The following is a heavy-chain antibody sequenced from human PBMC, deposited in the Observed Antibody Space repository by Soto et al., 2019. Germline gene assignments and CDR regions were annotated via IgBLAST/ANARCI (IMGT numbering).Heavy chain of an antibody. Sequence: PGGSLRLSCATSGFSFSNYAMSWVRQAPGKGLEWVSYITDSSDTVHYADSVRGRFTISRDNAESSLYLQMNSLRDEDTAVYFCARDFGHGYYLDYWGRGTLVTVSS. J-gene: IGHJ4*02. CDR2: ITDSSDTV. CDR3: ARDFGHGYYLDY. CDR1: GFSFSNYA. D-gene: IGHD3-3*01. V-gene: IGHV3-48*02.